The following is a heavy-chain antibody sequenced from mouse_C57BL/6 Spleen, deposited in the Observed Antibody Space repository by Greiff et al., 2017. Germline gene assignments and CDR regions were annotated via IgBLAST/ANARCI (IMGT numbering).Heavy chain of an antibody. D-gene: IGHD1-1*01. Sequence: QVQLQQSGAELVKPGASVKLSCKASGYTFTTYPIEWMKQNHGKSLEWIGNFHPNNDDPKYNETFKGKATLTVEKSSSTVYLELSRLTSDDTAVYFCASGYDYYGDFAMDYWGQGTSVTVSS. V-gene: IGHV1-47*01. J-gene: IGHJ4*01. CDR1: GYTFTTYP. CDR2: FHPNNDDP. CDR3: ASGYDYYGDFAMDY.